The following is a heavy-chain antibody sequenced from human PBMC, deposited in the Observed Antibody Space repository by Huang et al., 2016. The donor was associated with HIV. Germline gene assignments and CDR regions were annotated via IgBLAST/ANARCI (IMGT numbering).Heavy chain of an antibody. CDR2: ISISSSYI. Sequence: EVQLVESVGGLVKPGGSLRLSCAASGFTFSSYSMNWVRPAPGKGLEWVETISISSSYIYYADSVKGRLTISRDNAKNSLYLQMNSLRAEDTSVYYWARDGPSGSLSGLGAFDIWGQGTMVTVSS. J-gene: IGHJ3*02. CDR3: ARDGPSGSLSGLGAFDI. D-gene: IGHD1-26*01. CDR1: GFTFSSYS. V-gene: IGHV3-21*01.